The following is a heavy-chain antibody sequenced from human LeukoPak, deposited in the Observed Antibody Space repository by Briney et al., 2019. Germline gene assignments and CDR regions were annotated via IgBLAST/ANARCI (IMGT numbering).Heavy chain of an antibody. Sequence: ASVKVSCKASGYMFNIYGISWVRQAPGQGLEWMAWTSVNNGDTKYGQKFQGRVTVTTDTSTSTVYLELRRLRPDDTAVYYCVRDQYLNDMTGFDDWGQGTLVTVSS. J-gene: IGHJ4*02. D-gene: IGHD3-9*01. V-gene: IGHV1-18*01. CDR3: VRDQYLNDMTGFDD. CDR1: GYMFNIYG. CDR2: TSVNNGDT.